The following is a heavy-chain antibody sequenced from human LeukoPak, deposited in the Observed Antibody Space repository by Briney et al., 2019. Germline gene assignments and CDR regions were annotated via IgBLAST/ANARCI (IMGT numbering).Heavy chain of an antibody. CDR2: ISAYNGNS. V-gene: IGHV1-18*01. Sequence: ASVKVSCKASGYTFTSYGISWVRQAPGQGLEWMGWISAYNGNSNYAQKFQGRVTMTTDTSTSTGYMELSRLRSDDTAVYYCARDLYYYGSGSYFPYTNYYYYGMDVWGQGTTVTVSS. J-gene: IGHJ6*02. CDR1: GYTFTSYG. D-gene: IGHD3-10*01. CDR3: ARDLYYYGSGSYFPYTNYYYYGMDV.